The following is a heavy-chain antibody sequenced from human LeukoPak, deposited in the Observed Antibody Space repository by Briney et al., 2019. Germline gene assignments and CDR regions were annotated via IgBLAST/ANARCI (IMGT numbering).Heavy chain of an antibody. D-gene: IGHD1-1*01. V-gene: IGHV4-59*01. CDR2: IYYGGST. CDR3: ARDPSAWNGYFDY. Sequence: PSETLSLTCTVSGGSISGYYWTWIRQPPGKGLEWIGYIYYGGSTNYNPSLKSRVTISVDTSKNQSSLKLSSVSAADTAVYYCARDPSAWNGYFDYWGQGALVTVSS. J-gene: IGHJ4*02. CDR1: GGSISGYY.